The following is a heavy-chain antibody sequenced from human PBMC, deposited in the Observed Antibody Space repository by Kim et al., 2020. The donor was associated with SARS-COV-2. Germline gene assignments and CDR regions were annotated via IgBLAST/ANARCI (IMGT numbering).Heavy chain of an antibody. CDR3: ARVVWFGESEFDY. J-gene: IGHJ4*02. Sequence: GGSLRLSCAASGFTVSSNYMSWVRQAPGKGLEWVSVIYSGGSTYYADSVKGRFTISRDNSKNTLYLQMNSLRAEDTAVYYCARVVWFGESEFDYWGQGTLGTVSS. D-gene: IGHD3-10*01. V-gene: IGHV3-66*02. CDR2: IYSGGST. CDR1: GFTVSSNY.